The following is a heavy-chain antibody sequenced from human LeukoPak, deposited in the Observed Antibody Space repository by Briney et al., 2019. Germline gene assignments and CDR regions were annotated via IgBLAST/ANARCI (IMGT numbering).Heavy chain of an antibody. V-gene: IGHV3-48*04. CDR2: ISSSGSTI. J-gene: IGHJ4*02. D-gene: IGHD5-18*01. Sequence: PGGSLRLSCAASGFTFSSYSMNWVRQAPGKGLEWVSYISSSGSTIYYADSVKGRFTISRDNAKNSLYLQMNSLRAEDTAVYYCARDKIQLWLRFLDYWGQGTLVTVSS. CDR3: ARDKIQLWLRFLDY. CDR1: GFTFSSYS.